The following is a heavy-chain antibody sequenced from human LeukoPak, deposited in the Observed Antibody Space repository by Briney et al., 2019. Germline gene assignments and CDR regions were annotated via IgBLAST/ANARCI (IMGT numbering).Heavy chain of an antibody. D-gene: IGHD1-26*01. J-gene: IGHJ6*02. V-gene: IGHV3-23*01. Sequence: PGGSLRLSCAASGFTFSSYAMSWVRQAPGKGLEWVSAISGSGGSTYYAASVKGRFTISRDNSKNPLYLQMNSLRAEDTAVYYCAKSLIVGAIDYYYYGMDVWGQGTTVTVSS. CDR1: GFTFSSYA. CDR2: ISGSGGST. CDR3: AKSLIVGAIDYYYYGMDV.